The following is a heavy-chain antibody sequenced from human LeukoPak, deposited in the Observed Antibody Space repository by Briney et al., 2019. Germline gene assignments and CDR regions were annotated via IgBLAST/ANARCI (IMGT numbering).Heavy chain of an antibody. CDR3: AREATMVRGLSWFDP. CDR2: ISYIGST. V-gene: IGHV4-59*02. D-gene: IGHD3-10*01. J-gene: IGHJ5*02. CDR1: GGSVSSYY. Sequence: PSETLSLTCTVSGGSVSSYYWTWIRQPPGKGLEWIGYISYIGSTNYSPSLKSRVTISVDTSKNQSSLKVSSVTAADTAVYYCAREATMVRGLSWFDPWGQGTLVTVSS.